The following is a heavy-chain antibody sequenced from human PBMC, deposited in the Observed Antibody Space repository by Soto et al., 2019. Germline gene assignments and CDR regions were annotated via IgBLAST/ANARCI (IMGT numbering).Heavy chain of an antibody. CDR2: ISAYNGNT. Sequence: QVQLVQSGAEVKKPGASVKVSFKASGYTFTSYGISWVRQAPGQGLEWKGWISAYNGNTKYAQKLQGRVTMTTDTSTSTPYMELRSLRSDDTAVYYCAIVLPGALIDYWGQGTLVTVSS. D-gene: IGHD2-2*01. V-gene: IGHV1-18*01. J-gene: IGHJ4*02. CDR1: GYTFTSYG. CDR3: AIVLPGALIDY.